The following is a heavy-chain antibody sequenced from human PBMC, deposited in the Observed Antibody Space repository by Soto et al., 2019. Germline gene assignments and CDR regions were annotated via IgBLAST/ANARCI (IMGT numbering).Heavy chain of an antibody. J-gene: IGHJ4*02. CDR3: AKDRRLRDIVATRVYYFDY. CDR1: GYTFASYY. CDR2: INPSGGST. Sequence: ASVKVSCKASGYTFASYYMHWVRQAPGQGLEWMGIINPSGGSTSYAQKFQGRVTMTRDTSTSTVYMELNSLRAEDTAVYYCAKDRRLRDIVATRVYYFDYWGQGTLVTVSS. V-gene: IGHV1-46*01. D-gene: IGHD5-12*01.